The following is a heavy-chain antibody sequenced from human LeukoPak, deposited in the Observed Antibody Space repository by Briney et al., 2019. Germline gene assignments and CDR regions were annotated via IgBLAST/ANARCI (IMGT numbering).Heavy chain of an antibody. J-gene: IGHJ2*01. CDR1: GGTISSGDYD. D-gene: IGHD1-1*01. Sequence: HPSQTLSLTGTVSGGTISSGDYDWHGIRQPPGKSLGWIGYIYYSGSTYYNPSLNSRVTISVETSKNQFSLKLSSVTAADTAVYYCAREVDNPYWYFDLWGRGTLVSVSS. CDR2: IYYSGST. CDR3: AREVDNPYWYFDL. V-gene: IGHV4-30-4*08.